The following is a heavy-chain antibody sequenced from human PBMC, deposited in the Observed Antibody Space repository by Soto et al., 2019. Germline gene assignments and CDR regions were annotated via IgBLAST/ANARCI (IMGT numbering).Heavy chain of an antibody. CDR3: VSDYGSGSYRFDQ. CDR2: IYHTGST. Sequence: QLQLQESGSGLVQPSQTLSLTCAVSGGYISSGDYSWSWIRQSPGKGLEWIGYIYHTGSTLYNPSLKSRVTFSIDSSKNQFSLKLNSVTAADTAVYYCVSDYGSGSYRFDQWGQGTMVTVSS. J-gene: IGHJ4*02. V-gene: IGHV4-30-2*06. D-gene: IGHD3-10*01. CDR1: GGYISSGDYS.